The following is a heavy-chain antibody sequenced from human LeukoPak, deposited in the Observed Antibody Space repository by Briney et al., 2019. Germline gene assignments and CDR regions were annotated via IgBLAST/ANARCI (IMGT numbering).Heavy chain of an antibody. CDR3: AKQADTPMLIWSFTDY. V-gene: IGHV3-21*01. J-gene: IGHJ4*02. CDR2: ISSSSSYI. D-gene: IGHD5-18*01. Sequence: GGSLRLSCEASGFTFGRYSLTWVRQAPGKGLEWVSSISSSSSYIYYADSVKGRFTISRDNAKNSLFLQMNSLRAEDTALYYCAKQADTPMLIWSFTDYWGQGTLVTVSS. CDR1: GFTFGRYS.